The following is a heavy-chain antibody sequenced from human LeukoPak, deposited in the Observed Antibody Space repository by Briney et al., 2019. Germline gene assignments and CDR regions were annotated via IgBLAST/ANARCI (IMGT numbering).Heavy chain of an antibody. V-gene: IGHV1-69*13. Sequence: GASVKVSCKASGGTFSSYAISWVRQAPGQGLEWMGGIILIFGTVNYAQKFQGRVTITADESTSTAYMELSSLRSEDTAVYYCARDPSGPTYYYYYYMDVWGKGTTVTVSS. D-gene: IGHD3-10*01. CDR3: ARDPSGPTYYYYYYMDV. CDR1: GGTFSSYA. CDR2: IILIFGTV. J-gene: IGHJ6*03.